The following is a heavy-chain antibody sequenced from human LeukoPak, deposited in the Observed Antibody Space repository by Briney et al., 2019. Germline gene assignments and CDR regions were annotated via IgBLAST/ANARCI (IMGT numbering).Heavy chain of an antibody. Sequence: AAVKVSCKASGYTFTAYYMHWVRQAPGQGLEWMGWINPNSGGTNYAQKFQGRVTMTRDTSITTAYMELSRLRSDDTAVYYCARSYFYDSSGLDYWGQGTLVTVSS. D-gene: IGHD3-22*01. CDR2: INPNSGGT. J-gene: IGHJ4*02. CDR1: GYTFTAYY. V-gene: IGHV1-2*02. CDR3: ARSYFYDSSGLDY.